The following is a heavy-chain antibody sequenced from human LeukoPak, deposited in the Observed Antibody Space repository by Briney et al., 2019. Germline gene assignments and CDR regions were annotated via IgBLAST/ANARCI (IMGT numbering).Heavy chain of an antibody. CDR2: IRFDGSNE. D-gene: IGHD2-2*01. J-gene: IGHJ6*03. Sequence: GGSLRLSCAASGFISSPYGIPWVRQAPGKGLEWVAFIRFDGSNEYYTESVKGRFTISIDSSKNTVYLHMNSLRTEDTAVYYCAKGGSNTWPTYYYYMDVWGKGTTVTVSS. V-gene: IGHV3-30*02. CDR3: AKGGSNTWPTYYYYMDV. CDR1: GFISSPYG.